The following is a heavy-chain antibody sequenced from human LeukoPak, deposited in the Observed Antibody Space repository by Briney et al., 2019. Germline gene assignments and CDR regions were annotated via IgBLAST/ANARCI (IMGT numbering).Heavy chain of an antibody. CDR3: ARAGDGYCSSTSCYRRWFDP. CDR1: GYTFTGYC. D-gene: IGHD2-2*01. J-gene: IGHJ5*02. V-gene: IGHV1-2*02. CDR2: INPNSGGT. Sequence: ASVKVSCKASGYTFTGYCMHWVRQAPGQGLEWMGWINPNSGGTNYAQKFQGRVTMTRDTSISTAYMELSRLRSDDTAVYYCARAGDGYCSSTSCYRRWFDPWGQGTLVTVSS.